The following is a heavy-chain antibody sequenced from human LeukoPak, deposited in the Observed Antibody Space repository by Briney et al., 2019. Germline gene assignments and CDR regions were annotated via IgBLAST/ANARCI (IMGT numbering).Heavy chain of an antibody. J-gene: IGHJ4*02. D-gene: IGHD5-18*01. CDR3: AREYTAMVTAYFDY. V-gene: IGHV3-20*04. CDR2: INWNGGST. CDR1: GFTFYDYG. Sequence: GGSLRLSCAASGFTFYDYGMSWVCQAPGKGLEWVSGINWNGGSTGYADSVKGRFTISRDNAKNSLYLQMNSLRAEDTALYYCAREYTAMVTAYFDYWGQGTLVTVSS.